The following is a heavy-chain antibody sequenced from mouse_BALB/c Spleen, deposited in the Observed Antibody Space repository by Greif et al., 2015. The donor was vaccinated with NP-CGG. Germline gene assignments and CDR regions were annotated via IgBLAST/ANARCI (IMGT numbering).Heavy chain of an antibody. J-gene: IGHJ2*01. CDR3: ARWGNWDFDY. V-gene: IGHV1-69*01. Sequence: QVQLQQSGAELVMPGASVKMSCKASGYTFTDYWMHWVKQRPGQGLEWIGAIDTSDSYTSYKQKFKGKATLTVDESSSTAYMQLSSLTSEDSAVYYCARWGNWDFDYWGQGTTLTVSS. CDR1: GYTFTDYW. CDR2: IDTSDSYT. D-gene: IGHD4-1*01.